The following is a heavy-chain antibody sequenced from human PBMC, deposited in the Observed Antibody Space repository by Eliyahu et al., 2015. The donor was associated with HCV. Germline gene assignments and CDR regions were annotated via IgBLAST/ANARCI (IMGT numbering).Heavy chain of an antibody. CDR1: FDDYA. D-gene: IGHD3-10*01. CDR3: AKDCGSGWFYYYYGMDV. CDR2: ISWNSGSI. J-gene: IGHJ6*02. Sequence: FDDYAMHWVRQAPGKGLEWVSGISWNSGSIGYADSVKGRFPLSRDNAKNSLYLQMNSLRAEDTALYYCAKDCGSGWFYYYYGMDVWGQGTTVTVSS. V-gene: IGHV3-9*01.